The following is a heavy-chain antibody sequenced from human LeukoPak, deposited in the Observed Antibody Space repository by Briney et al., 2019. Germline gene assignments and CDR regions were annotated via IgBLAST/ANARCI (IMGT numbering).Heavy chain of an antibody. CDR1: GFTFSSYW. CDR3: ARTSRYFDWLFHFDY. Sequence: GGSLRLSCAASGFTFSSYWMHWVRQAPGKGLVWVSRINNDGSSTTYADSVKGRFTISRDNAKNTLYLQMNSLRAEDTAVYYCARTSRYFDWLFHFDYWGQGTLVTVSS. V-gene: IGHV3-74*01. D-gene: IGHD3-9*01. J-gene: IGHJ4*02. CDR2: INNDGSST.